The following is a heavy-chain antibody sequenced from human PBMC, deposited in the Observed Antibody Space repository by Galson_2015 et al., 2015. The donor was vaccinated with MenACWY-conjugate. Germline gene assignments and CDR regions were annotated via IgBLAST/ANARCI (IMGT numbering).Heavy chain of an antibody. CDR1: GVIFDTYW. J-gene: IGHJ5*01. V-gene: IGHV3-74*03. CDR2: INPGASST. D-gene: IGHD1-14*01. Sequence: SLRRGGAASGVIFDTYWMHWVRQSPGKGLVWVSGINPGASSTTYADSVKDRFTISRDNAKNTLYLQLNSLRPEDTAVYYCAKPRGACFCLDSWGQGTLVTVSS. CDR3: AKPRGACFCLDS.